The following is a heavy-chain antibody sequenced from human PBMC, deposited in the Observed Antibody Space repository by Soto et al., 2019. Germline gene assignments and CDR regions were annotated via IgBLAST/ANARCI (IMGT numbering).Heavy chain of an antibody. CDR1: GYIFPSYY. D-gene: IGHD6-13*01. Sequence: ASVKVSCKASGYIFPSYYMHWVRQAPGQGLEWMGMINPSGGSTTYTQKFQGRVTMTRDTSTSTLYMELSSLRSEDTAVYYCARDLDSSSWYFDYWGQGTLVTVSS. CDR2: INPSGGST. CDR3: ARDLDSSSWYFDY. V-gene: IGHV1-46*01. J-gene: IGHJ4*02.